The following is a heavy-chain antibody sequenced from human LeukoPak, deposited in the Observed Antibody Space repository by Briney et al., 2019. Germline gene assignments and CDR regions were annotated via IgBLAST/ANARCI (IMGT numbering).Heavy chain of an antibody. CDR2: ISGSGDST. D-gene: IGHD3-16*01. CDR1: GFTFSNYA. Sequence: GGSLRLSCAASGFTFSNYAMSWVRQAPGKGLEWVSAISGSGDSTYYADSVKGRFTISRDNSKNTLYLQMNSLRAEDTAVYYCAKEQSQYIWGSYFEYWGQGTLVIVSS. V-gene: IGHV3-23*01. J-gene: IGHJ4*02. CDR3: AKEQSQYIWGSYFEY.